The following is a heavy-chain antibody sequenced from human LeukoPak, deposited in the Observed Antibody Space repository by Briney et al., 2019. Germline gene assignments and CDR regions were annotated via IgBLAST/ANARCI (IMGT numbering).Heavy chain of an antibody. D-gene: IGHD2-2*01. CDR2: IYTSGST. CDR1: GGSISSGSYY. J-gene: IGHJ4*02. CDR3: ARAYYQLLSLDY. V-gene: IGHV4-61*02. Sequence: ASQTLSLTCTVSGGSISSGSYYWSWIRQPAGKGLEWIGRIYTSGSTNYNPSLKSRATISVDTSKNQFSLKLSSVTAADTAVYYCARAYYQLLSLDYWGQGTLVTVSS.